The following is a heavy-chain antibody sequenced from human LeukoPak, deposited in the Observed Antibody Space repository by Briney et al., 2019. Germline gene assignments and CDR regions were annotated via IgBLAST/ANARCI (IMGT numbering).Heavy chain of an antibody. D-gene: IGHD6-19*01. J-gene: IGHJ1*01. CDR2: IYYSGST. V-gene: IGHV4-59*01. CDR1: GCSISSYY. CDR3: ARDGYSSGWNLEYFQH. Sequence: SESLSLTCTVSGCSISSYYWSWVRQPPGKGLEWVGYIYYSGSTNYNPSLMNRVSISVDTSKYQFTLKLSSVTDADTAVYYCARDGYSSGWNLEYFQHWGQGTLVTVSS.